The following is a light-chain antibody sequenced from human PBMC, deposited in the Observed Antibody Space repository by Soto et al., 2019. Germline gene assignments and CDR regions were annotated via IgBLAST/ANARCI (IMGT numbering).Light chain of an antibody. CDR3: MSYAGSNTYV. J-gene: IGLJ1*01. Sequence: QSVLTQPASVSGSPGQSITISCTGTSSDFGNYNLVSWYQQHPGKVPKLILFEVNKRPSGVSGRFSGSKSGNTASLTISGLQAADEADYFCMSYAGSNTYVFGSGTKVTVL. CDR2: EVN. V-gene: IGLV2-23*02. CDR1: SSDFGNYNL.